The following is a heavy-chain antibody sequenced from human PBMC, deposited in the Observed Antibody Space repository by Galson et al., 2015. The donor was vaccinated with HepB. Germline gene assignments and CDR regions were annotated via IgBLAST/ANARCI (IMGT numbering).Heavy chain of an antibody. CDR1: GFSFNTYI. J-gene: IGHJ6*02. CDR3: ARDVGYDFWRNHRSLVRETYYDYGMDV. V-gene: IGHV3-48*02. D-gene: IGHD3-3*01. CDR2: ISGSSSNM. Sequence: SLRLSCAASGFSFNTYIMNWVRQAPGKGLEWVSSISGSSSNMDYADSVKGRFTIPRDNAKNSLYLQMNGLRDEDTAVYYCARDVGYDFWRNHRSLVRETYYDYGMDVWGQGTTVTVSS.